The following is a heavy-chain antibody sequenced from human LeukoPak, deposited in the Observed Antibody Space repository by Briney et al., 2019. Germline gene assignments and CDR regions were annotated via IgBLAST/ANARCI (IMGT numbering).Heavy chain of an antibody. Sequence: GGSLRLSCAASGFTFSSYWMSWVRQAPGKGLEWVANIKQDGSEKYYVDSVKGRFIISRDNAKNSLYLQMNSLRAEDTAVYYCARDDYGDHGVWYFDLWGRGTLVTVSS. D-gene: IGHD4-17*01. CDR1: GFTFSSYW. V-gene: IGHV3-7*01. CDR3: ARDDYGDHGVWYFDL. J-gene: IGHJ2*01. CDR2: IKQDGSEK.